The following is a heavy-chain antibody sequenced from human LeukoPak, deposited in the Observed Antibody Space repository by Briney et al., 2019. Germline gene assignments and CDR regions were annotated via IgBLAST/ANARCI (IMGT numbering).Heavy chain of an antibody. CDR3: ARLGDILPWVAY. V-gene: IGHV4-39*07. D-gene: IGHD3-9*01. CDR2: IYYSGST. J-gene: IGHJ4*02. CDR1: GGSISSSSYY. Sequence: SETLSLTCTVSGGSISSSSYYWGWIRQPPGKGLEWIGSIYYSGSTYYNPSLKSRVTISVDTSKNQFSLKLSSVTAADTAVYYCARLGDILPWVAYWGQGTLVTVSS.